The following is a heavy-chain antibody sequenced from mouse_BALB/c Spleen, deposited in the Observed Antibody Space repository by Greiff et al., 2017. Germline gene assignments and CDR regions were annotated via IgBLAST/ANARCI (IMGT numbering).Heavy chain of an antibody. CDR2: IDPSDSST. V-gene: IGHV1-69*02. J-gene: IGHJ2*01. Sequence: QVQLQQPGAELVKPGASVKLSCKASGYTFTSYWMHWVKQRPGQGLEWIGEIDPSDSSTNYNQKFKGKATLTVDKSSSTAYMQLSSLTSEDSAVYYCARPRDYFDYWGQGTTLTVSS. CDR3: ARPRDYFDY. CDR1: GYTFTSYW.